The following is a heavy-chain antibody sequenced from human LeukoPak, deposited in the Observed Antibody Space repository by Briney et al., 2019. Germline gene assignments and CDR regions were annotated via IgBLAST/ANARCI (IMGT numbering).Heavy chain of an antibody. CDR2: ISGGGGST. V-gene: IGHV3-23*01. Sequence: GGSLRLSSAASGFTVSSNYMSWVRQAPGKGLEWVSSISGGGGSTFYSDSVKGRLTICRDNSKNTLYLQMDSLRAEDTAVYYCAKYLYTTTPYLDYWGQGTLVTVSS. CDR1: GFTVSSNY. J-gene: IGHJ4*02. CDR3: AKYLYTTTPYLDY. D-gene: IGHD5/OR15-5a*01.